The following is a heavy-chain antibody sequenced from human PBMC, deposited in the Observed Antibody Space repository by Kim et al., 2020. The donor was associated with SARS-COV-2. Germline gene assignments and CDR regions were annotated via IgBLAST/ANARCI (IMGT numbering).Heavy chain of an antibody. Sequence: GGSLRLSCVASGFEFRNSAMGWVRQAPGQGLEWVAGVSGSPGETYYPDSVKGRFIISRDNSRNIVYLQMNNLRVADTAVYYCTKDDRFRPDDTNGGPFEKWGQGALVTVSS. D-gene: IGHD1-1*01. CDR2: VSGSPGET. J-gene: IGHJ4*02. CDR1: GFEFRNSA. V-gene: IGHV3-23*01. CDR3: TKDDRFRPDDTNGGPFEK.